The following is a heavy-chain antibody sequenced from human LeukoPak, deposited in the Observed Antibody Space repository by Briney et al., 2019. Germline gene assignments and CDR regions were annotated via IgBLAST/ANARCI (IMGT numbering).Heavy chain of an antibody. V-gene: IGHV4-59*12. CDR3: ATRSVMSPDY. CDR1: GGSISSYY. CDR2: IYHSGSP. J-gene: IGHJ4*02. D-gene: IGHD2-21*01. Sequence: PSETLSLTCTVSGGSISSYYWSWIRQPPGKGLEWIGEIYHSGSPNYNPSLKSRVTISVDKSRNHFSLNLSSVTAADTAVYYCATRSVMSPDYWGQGTLVTVSS.